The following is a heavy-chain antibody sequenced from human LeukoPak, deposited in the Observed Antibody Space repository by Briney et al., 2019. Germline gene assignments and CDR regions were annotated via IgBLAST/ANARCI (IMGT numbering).Heavy chain of an antibody. CDR1: GGSISSSSYY. D-gene: IGHD2-21*02. CDR3: ASCFGGDCYSYFQH. CDR2: IYYSGST. Sequence: KPSETLSLTCTVSGGSISSSSYYWGWIRQPPGKGLEWIGSIYYSGSTYYNPSLKSRVTISVDTSKNQFSLKLSSVTAADTAVYYCASCFGGDCYSYFQHWGQGTLVTVSS. J-gene: IGHJ1*01. V-gene: IGHV4-39*07.